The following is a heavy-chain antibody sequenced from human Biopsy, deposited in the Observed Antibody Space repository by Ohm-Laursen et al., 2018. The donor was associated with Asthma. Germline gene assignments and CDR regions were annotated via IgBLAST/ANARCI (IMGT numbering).Heavy chain of an antibody. CDR3: VRWRSGYPDHYSDF. D-gene: IGHD2-21*01. J-gene: IGHJ4*02. Sequence: SLRLSCAATGFTFSNYGMHWVRQAPGKGLDWVAVISFDGSNKNYTDSVKGRFTISRDNSKNTLDLQMNSLRGDDTAVYYCVRWRSGYPDHYSDFWGLGTLVTVSS. V-gene: IGHV3-30*03. CDR1: GFTFSNYG. CDR2: ISFDGSNK.